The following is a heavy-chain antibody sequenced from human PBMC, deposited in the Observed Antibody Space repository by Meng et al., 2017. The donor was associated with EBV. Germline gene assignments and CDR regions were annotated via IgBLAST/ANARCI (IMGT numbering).Heavy chain of an antibody. CDR1: GYTFTCYG. V-gene: IGHV1-18*01. Sequence: QGRLVQSGPEVKEPGTSSKAFCKASGYTFTCYGSSWVRQAPGQGLEWMGWISAYNGNTNYAQKLQGRVTMTTDTSTSTAYMELRSLRSDDTAVYYCARDGRLYDTPSPFDYWGQGTLVTVSS. D-gene: IGHD3-22*01. CDR2: ISAYNGNT. CDR3: ARDGRLYDTPSPFDY. J-gene: IGHJ4*02.